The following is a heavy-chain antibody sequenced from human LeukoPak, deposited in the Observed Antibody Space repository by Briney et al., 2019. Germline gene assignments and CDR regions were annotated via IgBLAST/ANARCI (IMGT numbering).Heavy chain of an antibody. CDR1: GGSISSYY. CDR2: IYYSGST. V-gene: IGHV4-59*01. CDR3: ARSERRWLPLNAFDI. D-gene: IGHD5-24*01. J-gene: IGHJ3*02. Sequence: SETLSLTCTVSGGSISSYYWSWIRQPPGKGLEWIGYIYYSGSTNYNPSLKSRVTISVDTSKNQFSLKLSSVTAADTAVYYCARSERRWLPLNAFDIWGQGTMVTVSS.